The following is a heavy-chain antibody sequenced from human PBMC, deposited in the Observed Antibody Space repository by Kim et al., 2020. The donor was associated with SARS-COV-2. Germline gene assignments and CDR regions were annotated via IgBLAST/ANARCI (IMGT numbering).Heavy chain of an antibody. Sequence: SVKVSCKASGGTFSSYAISWVRQAPGQGLEWMGRIIPILGIANYAQKFQGRVTITADKSTSTAYMELSSLRSEDTAVYYCASLVAARGGDYWGQGTLVTVSS. J-gene: IGHJ4*02. CDR1: GGTFSSYA. V-gene: IGHV1-69*04. D-gene: IGHD6-6*01. CDR3: ASLVAARGGDY. CDR2: IIPILGIA.